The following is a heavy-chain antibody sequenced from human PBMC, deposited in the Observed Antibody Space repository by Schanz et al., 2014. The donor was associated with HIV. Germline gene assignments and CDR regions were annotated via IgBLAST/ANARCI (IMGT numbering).Heavy chain of an antibody. Sequence: WTWIRQPPGQRLEWIGDANHSGSTNYNPSFKSRVSISAHTSKNQFSLKLTSVTAADTAVYYCAGARYTSDWTYYYHHGLDVWGQGTTVTVAS. J-gene: IGHJ6*02. CDR2: ANHSGST. V-gene: IGHV4-34*01. D-gene: IGHD2-2*02. CDR3: AGARYTSDWTYYYHHGLDV.